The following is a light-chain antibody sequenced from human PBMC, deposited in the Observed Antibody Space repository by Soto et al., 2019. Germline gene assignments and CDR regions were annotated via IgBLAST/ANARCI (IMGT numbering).Light chain of an antibody. J-gene: IGKJ4*01. Sequence: EIVVTQSPALLSVSPGERVTLSCRASQSVISSIAWYQQKLGQAPRLLIYGASTRATGIPARLSGSGSGTEFFLTISSLQSEDFAMYYCQHYNNWLGTFGGGTKV. CDR1: QSVISS. V-gene: IGKV3-15*01. CDR3: QHYNNWLGT. CDR2: GAS.